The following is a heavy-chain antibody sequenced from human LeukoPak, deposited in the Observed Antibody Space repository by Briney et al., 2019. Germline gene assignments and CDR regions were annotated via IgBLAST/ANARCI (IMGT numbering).Heavy chain of an antibody. V-gene: IGHV4-39*07. CDR3: ATVSDSSSWNYYYYMDV. J-gene: IGHJ6*03. Sequence: SETLSLTCTVSGVSISSSNSYWGWIRQPPGKGLEWIGSIYYSGSTNYNPSLKSRVTISVDTSKNQFSLKLSSVTAADTAVYYCATVSDSSSWNYYYYMDVWGKGTTVTISS. CDR1: GVSISSSNSY. CDR2: IYYSGST. D-gene: IGHD6-13*01.